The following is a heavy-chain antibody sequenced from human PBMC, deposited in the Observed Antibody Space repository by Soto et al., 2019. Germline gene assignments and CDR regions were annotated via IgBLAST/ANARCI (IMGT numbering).Heavy chain of an antibody. CDR2: IIPIFGTA. V-gene: IGHV1-69*12. CDR3: ARGSDVGGMRNWFDP. Sequence: QVQLVQSGAEVKKPGSSVKVSCKASGGTFSSYAISWVRQAPGQGLEWMGGIIPIFGTANYAQKFQGRVTINADESTSTPYMELSSLRTADTAVDYCARGSDVGGMRNWFDPWGQGTLVTVSS. J-gene: IGHJ5*02. CDR1: GGTFSSYA. D-gene: IGHD3-16*01.